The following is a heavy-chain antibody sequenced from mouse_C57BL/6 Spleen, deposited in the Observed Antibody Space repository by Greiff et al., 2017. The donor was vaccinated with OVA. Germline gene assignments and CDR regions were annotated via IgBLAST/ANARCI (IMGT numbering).Heavy chain of an antibody. CDR2: IYPGNSDT. Sequence: EVQLQQSGTVLARPGASVKMSCKTSGYTFTSYWMHWVKQRPGQGLEWIGAIYPGNSDTSYNQKFKGKAKLTAVTSASTAYMELSSLTNEDSAVYYCTRYSNPPYYFDYWGQGTTLTVSS. CDR1: GYTFTSYW. V-gene: IGHV1-5*01. D-gene: IGHD2-5*01. CDR3: TRYSNPPYYFDY. J-gene: IGHJ2*01.